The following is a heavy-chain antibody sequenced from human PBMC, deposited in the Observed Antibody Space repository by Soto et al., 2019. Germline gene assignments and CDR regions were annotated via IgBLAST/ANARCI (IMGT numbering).Heavy chain of an antibody. CDR2: ISAYNGNT. CDR1: RESFASSG. J-gene: IGHJ6*02. V-gene: IGHV1-18*04. D-gene: IGHD3-3*01. CDR3: ARRPYAFWSGDPYYYYGMDV. Sequence: SEEPRESFASSGMRWARQAPKQGLEWMGWISAYNGNTNYAQKLQGRVTMTTDTSTSTAYMELRSLRSDDTAVYYCARRPYAFWSGDPYYYYGMDVWAQATTVTVSS.